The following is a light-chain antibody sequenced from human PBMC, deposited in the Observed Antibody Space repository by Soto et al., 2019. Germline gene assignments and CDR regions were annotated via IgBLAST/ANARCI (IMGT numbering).Light chain of an antibody. V-gene: IGLV2-14*01. J-gene: IGLJ2*01. Sequence: QSALTQPASGAGSPGQSITISCTATINDVGTSNYVSWYQQHPGNVPKLVIYEVSYRTSWGSNRFSGSKSGNTAYLTISELQADDEAESYCSELTSTSTPLIFGGGSKVT. CDR2: EVS. CDR1: INDVGTSNY. CDR3: SELTSTSTPLI.